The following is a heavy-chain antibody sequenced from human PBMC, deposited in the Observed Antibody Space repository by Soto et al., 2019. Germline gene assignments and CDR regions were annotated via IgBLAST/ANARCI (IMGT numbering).Heavy chain of an antibody. Sequence: EVQLVESGGGLVQPGGSLRLSCAASGFTFSPYWMHWVRQVPGXGLVWVSRINSDGSDTSYADSVKGRFTVSRDNXXXXXXXXXXXXXXXXXXXXXXXXXXXXXXTHAFWGQGTLVTVSS. CDR2: INSDGSDT. V-gene: IGHV3-74*01. J-gene: IGHJ4*02. CDR3: XXXXXXXXTHAF. CDR1: GFTFSPYW. D-gene: IGHD2-2*01.